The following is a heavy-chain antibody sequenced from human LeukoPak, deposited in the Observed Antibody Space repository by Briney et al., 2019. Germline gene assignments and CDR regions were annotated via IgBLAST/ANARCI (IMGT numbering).Heavy chain of an antibody. CDR3: TRILLKWELPGSDAFDI. J-gene: IGHJ3*02. D-gene: IGHD1-26*01. V-gene: IGHV3-49*04. CDR1: GFSFSGYA. Sequence: GGSLRLSCAASGFSFSGYAMSWVRQAPGKGLEWVGFIRSKAYGATTEYAASLKDRFTISRDDSKSIAYLQVNSLKTEDTAVYYCTRILLKWELPGSDAFDIWGEGTMVTVSS. CDR2: IRSKAYGATT.